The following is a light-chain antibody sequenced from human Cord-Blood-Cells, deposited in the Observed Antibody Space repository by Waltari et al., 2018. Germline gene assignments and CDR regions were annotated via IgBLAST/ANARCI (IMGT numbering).Light chain of an antibody. J-gene: IGKJ4*01. CDR2: GAS. Sequence: EIVMTQSPATLSVSTGERATLSCRASQSVSSNLAWYQQKPGQAPRLRIYGASIRTTGTPARFSGSGSETEFTLTISSLQSEDFAVYYCQQYNNWPLTFGGGTKVEIK. CDR1: QSVSSN. CDR3: QQYNNWPLT. V-gene: IGKV3D-15*01.